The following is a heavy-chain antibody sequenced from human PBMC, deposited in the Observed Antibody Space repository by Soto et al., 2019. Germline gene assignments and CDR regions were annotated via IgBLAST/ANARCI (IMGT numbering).Heavy chain of an antibody. Sequence: PGGSLRLSCAASGFTFSSYWMHWVRQAPGKGLVWVSRMNSDGSSITYADSVKGRFTISRDSAKNTTYLQVHSLRAEDTAVYYCAREIATTGLYYFDYWGQGTLVTVSS. V-gene: IGHV3-74*01. CDR2: MNSDGSSI. J-gene: IGHJ4*02. CDR1: GFTFSSYW. D-gene: IGHD6-13*01. CDR3: AREIATTGLYYFDY.